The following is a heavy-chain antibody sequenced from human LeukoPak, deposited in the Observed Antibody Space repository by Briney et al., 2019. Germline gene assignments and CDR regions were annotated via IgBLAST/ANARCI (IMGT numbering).Heavy chain of an antibody. V-gene: IGHV1-2*02. Sequence: ASVKVSCKASGYSFTDYYINWVRQAPGQGLEWMGWINPNHGGTHYAQKFQGRVTMTRDTSISTAYMELSRLRSDDTAVYYCASGYSGYAEKDYWGQGTLVTVSS. CDR1: GYSFTDYY. CDR3: ASGYSGYAEKDY. J-gene: IGHJ4*02. CDR2: INPNHGGT. D-gene: IGHD5-12*01.